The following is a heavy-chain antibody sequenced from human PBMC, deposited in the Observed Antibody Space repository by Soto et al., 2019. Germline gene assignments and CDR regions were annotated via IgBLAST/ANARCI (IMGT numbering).Heavy chain of an antibody. Sequence: QVHVQESGPGLVKPAETLSLTCAVSGDSISSSSGNWIRQTAGRGLEWIGRVHTSGHTPYRSSFEPRVTVSVDMSTNQFCLELRSVTAADTAVYYCARESGENWSYEAYWGQGNQVTVSS. D-gene: IGHD1-7*01. CDR1: GDSISSSS. CDR2: VHTSGHT. CDR3: ARESGENWSYEAY. V-gene: IGHV4-4*07. J-gene: IGHJ4*02.